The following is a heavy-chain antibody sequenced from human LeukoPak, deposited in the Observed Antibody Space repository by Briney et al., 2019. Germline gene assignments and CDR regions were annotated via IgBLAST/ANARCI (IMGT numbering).Heavy chain of an antibody. CDR3: ARRGSDSSDY. D-gene: IGHD3-16*01. J-gene: IGHJ4*02. CDR1: GFTFSNYW. CDR2: ISSSGSTI. Sequence: GGSLRLSCAASGFTFSNYWMTWVRQAPGKGLEWVSYISSSGSTIYYADSVKGRFTISRDNAKNSLYLQMNSLRAEDTAVYYCARRGSDSSDYWGQGTLVTVSS. V-gene: IGHV3-11*01.